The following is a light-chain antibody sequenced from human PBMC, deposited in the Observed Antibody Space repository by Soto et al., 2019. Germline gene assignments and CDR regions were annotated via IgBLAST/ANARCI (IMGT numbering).Light chain of an antibody. Sequence: EIVLTQSPGTLCLSPGERATLSCRASQSVNNNYLAWYQRQPGQAPRLLIYGASSRATGIPDRFSGSGSGTDFTLTISRLEPEDFAVYYCQQYAGSPRTFGQGTKVDIK. CDR3: QQYAGSPRT. CDR1: QSVNNNY. V-gene: IGKV3-20*01. CDR2: GAS. J-gene: IGKJ1*01.